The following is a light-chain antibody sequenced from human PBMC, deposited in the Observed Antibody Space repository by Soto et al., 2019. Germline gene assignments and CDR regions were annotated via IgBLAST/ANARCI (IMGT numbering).Light chain of an antibody. CDR1: SSDVGGYNY. J-gene: IGLJ2*01. CDR2: EVS. Sequence: QSALTQPPSASGSPGQSVTISCTGTSSDVGGYNYVSWYQQHPGKAPKLMIYEVSKRPSGVADRFSGSKSGNTASLTVSGRQADDEADYYCSSYAGSNNFVVFGGGTQLTVL. CDR3: SSYAGSNNFVV. V-gene: IGLV2-8*01.